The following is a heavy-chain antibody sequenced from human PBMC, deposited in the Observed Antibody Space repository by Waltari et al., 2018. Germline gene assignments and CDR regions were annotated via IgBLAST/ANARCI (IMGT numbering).Heavy chain of an antibody. V-gene: IGHV1-2*06. Sequence: QVQLVQSGAEVKKPGASVKVSCKASGYTFTGYYMHWVRQAPGQGLEWMGRINPNSGGTNYAQKLQGRGTMTRDTSISTAYMELSRLRSDDTAVYYCARGLAMGATPFDYWGQGTLVTVSS. CDR1: GYTFTGYY. J-gene: IGHJ4*02. CDR2: INPNSGGT. CDR3: ARGLAMGATPFDY. D-gene: IGHD1-26*01.